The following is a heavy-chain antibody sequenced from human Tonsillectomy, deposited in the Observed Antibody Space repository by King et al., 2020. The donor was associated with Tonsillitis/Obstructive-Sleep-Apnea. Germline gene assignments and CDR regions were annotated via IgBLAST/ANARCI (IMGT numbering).Heavy chain of an antibody. D-gene: IGHD2-21*02. CDR3: ARLRCPGGACYLNFDY. CDR1: GYTFTDYY. CDR2: INPSGGST. V-gene: IGHV1-46*01. Sequence: VQLVESGAEVKKPGASVKVSCTASGYTFTDYYIQWVRQAPGQGLEWMGIINPSGGSTSYARKFQGRVTITRDTSTSTVYMDLSSLRSEDTAVYYCARLRCPGGACYLNFDYWGQGTLVTVSS. J-gene: IGHJ4*02.